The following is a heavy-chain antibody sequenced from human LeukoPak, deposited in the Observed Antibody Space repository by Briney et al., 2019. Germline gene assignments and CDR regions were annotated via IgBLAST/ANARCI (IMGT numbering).Heavy chain of an antibody. CDR2: ISYDGSNK. CDR3: AKAHKGQYNYFDY. D-gene: IGHD1-1*01. CDR1: GFIFSSYG. V-gene: IGHV3-30*18. J-gene: IGHJ4*02. Sequence: PGRSLRLSCAASGFIFSSYGMHWVRQAPGKGLEWVAVISYDGSNKYYADSVKGRFTISRDNSKNTLYLQMNSLRAEDTAVYYCAKAHKGQYNYFDYWGQGTLVTVSS.